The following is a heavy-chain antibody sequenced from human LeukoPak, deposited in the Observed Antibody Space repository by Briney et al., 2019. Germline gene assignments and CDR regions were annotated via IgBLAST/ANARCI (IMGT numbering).Heavy chain of an antibody. CDR1: GGSISSSSYY. V-gene: IGHV4-39*07. Sequence: SETLSLTCTVSGGSISSSSYYWGWIRQPPGKGLEWIGSIYYSGSTNYNPSLKSRVTISVDTSKNQFSLKLSSVTAADTAVYYCARSYYYDSSGFTNWFDPWGQGTLVTVSS. D-gene: IGHD3-22*01. CDR2: IYYSGST. CDR3: ARSYYYDSSGFTNWFDP. J-gene: IGHJ5*02.